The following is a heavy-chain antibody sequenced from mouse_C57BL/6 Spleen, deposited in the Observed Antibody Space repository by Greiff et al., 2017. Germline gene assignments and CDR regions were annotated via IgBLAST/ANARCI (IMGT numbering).Heavy chain of an antibody. D-gene: IGHD1-3*01. CDR1: GYSFTGYY. CDR2: INPSTGGT. Sequence: EVQLQQSGPELVKPGASVKISCKASGYSFTGYYMNWVKQSPEKSLEWIGEINPSTGGTTYNQKFKAKATLTVDKSSSTAYMQLKSLTSEDSAVYYCARSGIRDWYFDVWGTGTTVTVSS. V-gene: IGHV1-42*01. CDR3: ARSGIRDWYFDV. J-gene: IGHJ1*03.